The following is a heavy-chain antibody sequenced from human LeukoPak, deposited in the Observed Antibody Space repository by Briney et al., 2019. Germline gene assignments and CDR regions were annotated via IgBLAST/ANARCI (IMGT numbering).Heavy chain of an antibody. J-gene: IGHJ4*02. CDR3: VRAEGQSFDY. CDR2: VNSDGSST. Sequence: GGSLRLSCAASGFTFRRYWMHWVRQAPGKGLVWVSRVNSDGSSTSYGDSVKGRSTISRDNAKNTLSLQMNSLRAGDTAVYYCVRAEGQSFDYWGQGTLVTVSS. V-gene: IGHV3-74*01. CDR1: GFTFRRYW. D-gene: IGHD6-19*01.